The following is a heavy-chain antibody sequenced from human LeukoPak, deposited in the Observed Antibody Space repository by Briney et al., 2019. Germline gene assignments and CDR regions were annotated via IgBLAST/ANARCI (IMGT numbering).Heavy chain of an antibody. V-gene: IGHV4-59*01. J-gene: IGHJ4*02. Sequence: PSETLSLTCTVSGGSISSYYWSWIRQPPVKGLEWIGYIYYSGSTNYNPSLKSRVTISVDTSKNQFSLKLSSVTAADTAVYYCARGTDFDYWGQGTLVTVSS. CDR3: ARGTDFDY. CDR1: GGSISSYY. CDR2: IYYSGST. D-gene: IGHD1-14*01.